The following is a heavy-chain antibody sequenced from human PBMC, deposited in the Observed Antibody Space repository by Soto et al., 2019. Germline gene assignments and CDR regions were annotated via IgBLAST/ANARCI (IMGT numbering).Heavy chain of an antibody. CDR3: ARDKAGLGHLDY. CDR1: GFTFNTYA. J-gene: IGHJ4*02. Sequence: QVQLVESGGGVVQPGRSLRLSCAASGFTFNTYALHWVRQAPGKGLEWVAVITYDGGNKFYADSVKGRFIISRDNSKSTLFLQMNSLRGEDTAVYYCARDKAGLGHLDYWGQGTLVTVSS. V-gene: IGHV3-30-3*01. D-gene: IGHD3-16*01. CDR2: ITYDGGNK.